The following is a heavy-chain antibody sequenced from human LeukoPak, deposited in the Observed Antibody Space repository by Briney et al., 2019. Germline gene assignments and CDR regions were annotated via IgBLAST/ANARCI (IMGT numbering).Heavy chain of an antibody. CDR1: GYSISNGYY. CDR3: ARDSSGWSRGY. J-gene: IGHJ4*02. D-gene: IGHD6-19*01. CDR2: IYHSGST. Sequence: SETLSLTCTVSGYSISNGYYWGWIRQPPGKGLEWIGSIYHSGSTYYNPSLKSRVTISLDTSKNQFSLKLSSVTAADTAVYYCARDSSGWSRGYWGQGTLVTVSS. V-gene: IGHV4-38-2*02.